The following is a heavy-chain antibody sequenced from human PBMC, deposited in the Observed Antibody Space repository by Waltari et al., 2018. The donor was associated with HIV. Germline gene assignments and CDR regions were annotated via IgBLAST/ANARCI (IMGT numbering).Heavy chain of an antibody. CDR2: ISTRGTT. J-gene: IGHJ5*02. D-gene: IGHD4-17*01. CDR1: GGYMTRYY. CDR3: ARGDYDDYGGRNWFDP. V-gene: IGHV4-4*07. Sequence: QVQLQESGPGLVKPSETLSLTCTVSGGYMTRYYWNWIRQPAGKGLEWIGRISTRGTTYYNPSLRSRVILSVDTSKTQFNLNLYSVTAADAAVYYCARGDYDDYGGRNWFDPWGQGTLVTVSS.